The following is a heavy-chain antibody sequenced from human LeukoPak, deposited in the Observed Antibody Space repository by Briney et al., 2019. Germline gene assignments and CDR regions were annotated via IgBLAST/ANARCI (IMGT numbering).Heavy chain of an antibody. CDR3: ARQPGYSSSWYVDYYYGMDV. Sequence: TSETLSLTCTVSGGSISSYYWSWIRQPAGKGLEWIGYIYYSGSTTYNPSLKSRVTISVDTSKNQFSLKLSSVTAADTAVYYCARQPGYSSSWYVDYYYGMDVWGQGTTVTVSS. CDR2: IYYSGST. V-gene: IGHV4-59*08. J-gene: IGHJ6*02. CDR1: GGSISSYY. D-gene: IGHD6-13*01.